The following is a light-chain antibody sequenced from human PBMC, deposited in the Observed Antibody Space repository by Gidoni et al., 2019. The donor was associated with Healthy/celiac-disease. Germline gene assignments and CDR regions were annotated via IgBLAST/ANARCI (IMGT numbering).Light chain of an antibody. CDR1: QSVSSN. V-gene: IGKV3-15*01. CDR2: GAS. Sequence: EIVMTQSPATLSVSPGERATLSCRASQSVSSNLAWYQQKPGQAPRLLIYGASTRATGIPARFSGSGSGTEFTLTISSLQSEDFAVYCCQQYNNWPPLTFXGXTKVEIK. J-gene: IGKJ4*01. CDR3: QQYNNWPPLT.